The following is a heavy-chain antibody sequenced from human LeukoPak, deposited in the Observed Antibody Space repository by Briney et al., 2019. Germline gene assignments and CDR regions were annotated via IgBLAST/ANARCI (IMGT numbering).Heavy chain of an antibody. CDR2: VNPNSGNT. V-gene: IGHV1-8*01. J-gene: IGHJ4*02. D-gene: IGHD3-22*01. CDR1: GYTFTSYD. CDR3: ARRRDDYDSSAYYH. Sequence: VASVKVSCKTSGYTFTSYDLNWVRQATGQGLEWMGWVNPNSGNTGYAQKFQGRVTMTMDPSISTAYMELSSLRSEDTTVYYCARRRDDYDSSAYYHWGQGTLVTVSS.